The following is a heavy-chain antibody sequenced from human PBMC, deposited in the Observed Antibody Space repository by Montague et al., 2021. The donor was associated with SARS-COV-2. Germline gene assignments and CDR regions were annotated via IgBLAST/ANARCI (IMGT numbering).Heavy chain of an antibody. CDR2: IKTSGSA. CDR1: GFSLNTSGVG. Sequence: LVKPTQTLTLTCSFSGFSLNTSGVGVGWIRQSPGKGLEWSGEIKTSGSANYNPSLKSRITISGDTSKNQFSLKLTSVTAADTAVYYCARGRIDVNMIVVVVAGASFYMDVWGKGTTVTVSS. CDR3: ARGRIDVNMIVVVVAGASFYMDV. J-gene: IGHJ6*03. D-gene: IGHD3-22*01. V-gene: IGHV4-39*07.